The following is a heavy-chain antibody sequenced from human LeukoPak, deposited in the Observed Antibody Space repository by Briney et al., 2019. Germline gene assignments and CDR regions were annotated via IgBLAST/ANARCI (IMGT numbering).Heavy chain of an antibody. Sequence: ASVKVSCKASGFAFTGYYIHWVRQAPGQGPEWMGWISTSTGDTKYTQKFQGRVTLTTDTSTSTAYMELSSLRSEDTAVYYCARDRGDYDAFDIWGQGTMVTVSS. V-gene: IGHV1-2*02. CDR2: ISTSTGDT. CDR3: ARDRGDYDAFDI. J-gene: IGHJ3*02. D-gene: IGHD4-17*01. CDR1: GFAFTGYY.